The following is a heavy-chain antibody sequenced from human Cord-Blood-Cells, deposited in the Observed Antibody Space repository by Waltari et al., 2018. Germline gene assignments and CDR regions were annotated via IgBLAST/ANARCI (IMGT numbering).Heavy chain of an antibody. J-gene: IGHJ6*02. D-gene: IGHD3-10*01. CDR2: IWYDGSNK. CDR1: GFTFSSYG. CDR3: ARTVPDYYGSGSYSSMDV. V-gene: IGHV3-33*01. Sequence: QVQLVESGGGVAQPGRSLRFSCAASGFTFSSYGLHWVGQAPGQGLGWVVVIWYDGSNKNYADSVEGRFTISRDNSKNTLYLQMNSLRAEDTAVYYCARTVPDYYGSGSYSSMDVWGQGTTVTVSS.